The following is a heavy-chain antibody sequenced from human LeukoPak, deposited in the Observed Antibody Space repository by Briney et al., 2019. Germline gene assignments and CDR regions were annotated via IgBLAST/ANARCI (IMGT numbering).Heavy chain of an antibody. J-gene: IGHJ4*02. D-gene: IGHD1-7*01. Sequence: GSLRLSCAASGFTFSSYSMNWVRQAPGKGLEWVSSISSSSSYIYYADSVKGRFTISRDNAKNSLYLQMNGLKAESTAVYYGATIPETTLDCWGQGTLVTVSS. CDR1: GFTFSSYS. V-gene: IGHV3-21*01. CDR3: ATIPETTLDC. CDR2: ISSSSSYI.